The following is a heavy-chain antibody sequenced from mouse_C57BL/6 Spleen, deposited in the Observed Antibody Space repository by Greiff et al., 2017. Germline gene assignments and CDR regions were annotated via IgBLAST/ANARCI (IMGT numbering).Heavy chain of an antibody. V-gene: IGHV1-82*01. D-gene: IGHD2-1*01. J-gene: IGHJ3*01. CDR2: IYPGDGDT. CDR1: GYAFSSSW. Sequence: VKLVESGPELVKPGASVKISCKASGYAFSSSWMNWVKQRPGKGLEWIGRIYPGDGDTNYNGKFKGKATLTADKSSSTAYMQLSSLTSEDSAVYFCARWDYGNCRFAYWGQGTLVTVSA. CDR3: ARWDYGNCRFAY.